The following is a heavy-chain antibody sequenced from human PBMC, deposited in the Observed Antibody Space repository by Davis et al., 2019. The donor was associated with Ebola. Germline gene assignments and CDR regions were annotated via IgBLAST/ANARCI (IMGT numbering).Heavy chain of an antibody. Sequence: PSGTLSLTCTVSGASISSGDYYWSWIRQPPGKALEWIGFIYHSGTTHYNPSLKSRLTISVDTSKNQFSLRLSSVTAPDTADYYCARVRSYCYSTSCYSIIDSWGQGTLVTVSS. CDR1: GASISSGDYY. D-gene: IGHD2-21*01. V-gene: IGHV4-30-4*01. CDR2: IYHSGTT. J-gene: IGHJ4*02. CDR3: ARVRSYCYSTSCYSIIDS.